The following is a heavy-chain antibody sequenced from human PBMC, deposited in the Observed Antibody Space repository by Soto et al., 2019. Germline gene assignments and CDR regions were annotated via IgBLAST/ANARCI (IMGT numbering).Heavy chain of an antibody. CDR1: GGSISSYY. J-gene: IGHJ6*02. CDR2: IYYSGST. D-gene: IGHD1-1*01. CDR3: ARERGGPGTTTWYYYGMDV. Sequence: SETLSLTCTVSGGSISSYYWSWIRQPPGKGLEWIGYIYYSGSTNYNPSLKSRATISIDTSKNKFSLKLSSVTAADTAVYYCARERGGPGTTTWYYYGMDVWGQGTTVTVSS. V-gene: IGHV4-59*01.